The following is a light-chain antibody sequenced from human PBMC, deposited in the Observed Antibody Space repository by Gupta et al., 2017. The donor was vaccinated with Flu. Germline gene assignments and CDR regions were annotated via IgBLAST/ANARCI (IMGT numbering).Light chain of an antibody. J-gene: IGLJ3*02. CDR1: NIGSKS. V-gene: IGLV3-21*02. Sequence: SYVLTQPPSVSVAPGQTATITCGGDNIGSKSAHWYQQKPGQAPVLVVYDNRDRPSRIPERFSGSNSGNTATLSISRVEAGDEADYYCQVWDSRSGDQVFGGGTTLTVL. CDR2: DNR. CDR3: QVWDSRSGDQV.